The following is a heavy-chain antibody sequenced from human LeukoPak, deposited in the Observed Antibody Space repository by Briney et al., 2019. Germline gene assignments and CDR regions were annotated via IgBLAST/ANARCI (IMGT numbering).Heavy chain of an antibody. D-gene: IGHD2-2*01. CDR3: AKDILGYCSSTSCYANYYYGMDV. V-gene: IGHV3-30*18. CDR1: GFTFSSYG. Sequence: GGSLRLSCAASGFTFSSYGMHWVRQAPGKGLEWVAVIPYDGSNKYYADSVKGRFTISRDNSKNTLYLQMISLRAEDTAVYYCAKDILGYCSSTSCYANYYYGMDVWGQGTTVTVSS. J-gene: IGHJ6*02. CDR2: IPYDGSNK.